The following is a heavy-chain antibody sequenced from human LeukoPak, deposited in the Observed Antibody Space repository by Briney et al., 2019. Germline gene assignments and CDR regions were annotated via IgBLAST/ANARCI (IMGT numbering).Heavy chain of an antibody. Sequence: PSETLSLTCAVYGGSFSGYYWSWIRQPPGKGLEWIGEINHSGSTNYNPSLKSRVTISVDTSKNQFSLKLSSVTAADTAVYYCARAYYYDSTKHAFDIWGQGTMVTVSS. CDR1: GGSFSGYY. J-gene: IGHJ3*02. D-gene: IGHD3-22*01. V-gene: IGHV4-34*01. CDR2: INHSGST. CDR3: ARAYYYDSTKHAFDI.